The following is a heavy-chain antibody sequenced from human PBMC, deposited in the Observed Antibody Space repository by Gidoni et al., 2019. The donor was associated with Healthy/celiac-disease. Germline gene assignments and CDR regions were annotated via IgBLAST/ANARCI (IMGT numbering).Heavy chain of an antibody. CDR2: IYYRWST. CDR1: SGSIRSSSYY. Sequence: QLQLQESGPGLVKPSAPLSLTCTVSSGSIRSSSYYWGWIRQPQGKGLEWIGSIYYRWSTYYNPSCKIRSTISVDTSKNQFSLKLSSVTAADTAVYYCARPGPYGDFDYWGQGTLVTVSS. D-gene: IGHD4-17*01. J-gene: IGHJ4*02. CDR3: ARPGPYGDFDY. V-gene: IGHV4-39*01.